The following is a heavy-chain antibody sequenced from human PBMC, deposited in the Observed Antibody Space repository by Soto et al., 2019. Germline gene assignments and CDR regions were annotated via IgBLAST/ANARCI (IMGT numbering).Heavy chain of an antibody. V-gene: IGHV3-9*01. CDR1: GFTFDDYA. CDR2: ISWNSGSI. D-gene: IGHD6-19*01. J-gene: IGHJ3*02. CDR3: AKDIHLYSSGWGDAFDI. Sequence: GGSLRLSCAASGFTFDDYAMHWVRQAPGKGLEWVSGISWNSGSIGYADSVKGRFTISRDNAKNSLYLQMNSLRAEDTALYYCAKDIHLYSSGWGDAFDIWGQGTMVTVSS.